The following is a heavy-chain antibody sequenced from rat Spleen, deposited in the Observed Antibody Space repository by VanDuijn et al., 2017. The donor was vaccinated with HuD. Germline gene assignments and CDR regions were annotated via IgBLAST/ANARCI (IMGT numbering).Heavy chain of an antibody. J-gene: IGHJ2*01. V-gene: IGHV3-3*01. CDR2: IDSAGSP. D-gene: IGHD1-3*01. CDR1: GFSLTSYHV. Sequence: VQLKESGPGLVQPSQTLSLTCTVSGFSLTSYHVSWVRQPPGKGLEWMGYIDSAGSPNYNPSLKSRISITRDTSKNQFFLQVNSVTTEDTATYYCARHELSHFFDDWGQGVMVTVSS. CDR3: ARHELSHFFDD.